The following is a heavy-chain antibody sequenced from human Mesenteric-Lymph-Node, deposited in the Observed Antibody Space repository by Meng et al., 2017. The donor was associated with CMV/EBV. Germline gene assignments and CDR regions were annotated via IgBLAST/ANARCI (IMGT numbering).Heavy chain of an antibody. V-gene: IGHV3-20*04. CDR1: GFTFNNYA. CDR2: INWNGGST. CDR3: AKDVSRGPFDAFDI. J-gene: IGHJ3*02. Sequence: GGSLRLSCAASGFTFNNYAMNWVRQAPGKGLEWVSGINWNGGSTGYADSVKGRFTISRDNAKNSLYLQMNSLRAEDTALYYCAKDVSRGPFDAFDIWGQGTMVTVSS.